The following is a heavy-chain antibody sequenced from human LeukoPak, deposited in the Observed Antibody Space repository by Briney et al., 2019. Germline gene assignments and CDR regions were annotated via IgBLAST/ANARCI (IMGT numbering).Heavy chain of an antibody. V-gene: IGHV3-15*01. D-gene: IGHD3-3*01. Sequence: PGGSLRLSCAASGFTFSNAWMSWVRQAPGKGLEWVGHIKSKTDGGTTDYAAPVKGRFTISRDDSKNTLYLQMNSLKTEDTAVYYCTSTYDFWSGYRYWGQGTLVTVSS. CDR3: TSTYDFWSGYRY. J-gene: IGHJ4*02. CDR1: GFTFSNAW. CDR2: IKSKTDGGTT.